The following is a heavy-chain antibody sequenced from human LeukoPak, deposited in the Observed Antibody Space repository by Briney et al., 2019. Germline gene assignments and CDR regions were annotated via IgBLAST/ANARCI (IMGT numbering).Heavy chain of an antibody. Sequence: GGSLRLSCAASGFIFRDYSMNWVRRAPGKGLEWVSSISTSSYIYYVDSVKARFTISRDNAKNSLYLQMNSLRAEDTAVYYCARGTDGYNPLDYWGQGTLVTVSS. CDR3: ARGTDGYNPLDY. D-gene: IGHD5-24*01. J-gene: IGHJ4*02. V-gene: IGHV3-21*01. CDR1: GFIFRDYS. CDR2: ISTSSYI.